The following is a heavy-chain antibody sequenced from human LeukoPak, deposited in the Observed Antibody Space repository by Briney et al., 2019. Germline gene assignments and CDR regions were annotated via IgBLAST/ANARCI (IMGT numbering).Heavy chain of an antibody. J-gene: IGHJ5*02. V-gene: IGHV3-7*04. CDR1: GFISSRYL. Sequence: PGGSLRLPCVPHGFISSRYLMNRLRQAPGKGLEWVANINQDGSEKYYVDSVKGRFTISRDNAKNSLYLQMNSLRAEDTAVYYCARVTCRSFAHWGQGTLVTVSS. CDR3: ARVTCRSFAH. D-gene: IGHD1-14*01. CDR2: INQDGSEK.